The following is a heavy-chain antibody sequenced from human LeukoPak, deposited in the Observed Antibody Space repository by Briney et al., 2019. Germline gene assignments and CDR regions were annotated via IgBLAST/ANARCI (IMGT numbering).Heavy chain of an antibody. CDR2: IYHSGST. CDR1: GYSISSGYY. J-gene: IGHJ6*03. D-gene: IGHD1-26*01. Sequence: SETLSLTCTVSGYSISSGYYWGWIRQPPGKGLEWIGSIYHSGSTYYNPSLKSRVTISVDTSKNQFSLKLSSVTAADTAVYYCARAGIESGYYMDVWGKGTTVTVSS. V-gene: IGHV4-38-2*02. CDR3: ARAGIESGYYMDV.